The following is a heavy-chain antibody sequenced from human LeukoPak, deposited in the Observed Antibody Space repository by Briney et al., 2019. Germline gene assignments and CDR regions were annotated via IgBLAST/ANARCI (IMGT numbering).Heavy chain of an antibody. D-gene: IGHD1-26*01. Sequence: GGSLRLSCAVSGFTFSSYAMHWVRQAPGKGLEWVAFIRFDGSDKYYADSVKGRFTISRDTSKNTLFLQMNSLRAEDTAVYYCAREGYTSIVGALDAFDIWGQGTMVTVSS. CDR1: GFTFSSYA. CDR2: IRFDGSDK. CDR3: AREGYTSIVGALDAFDI. V-gene: IGHV3-30*02. J-gene: IGHJ3*02.